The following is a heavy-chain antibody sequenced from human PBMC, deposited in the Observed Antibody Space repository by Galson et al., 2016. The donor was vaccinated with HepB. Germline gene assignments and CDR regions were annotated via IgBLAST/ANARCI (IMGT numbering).Heavy chain of an antibody. D-gene: IGHD1-20*01. CDR2: ISGDSSNT. V-gene: IGHV3-43*02. CDR1: GFSFDHYA. J-gene: IGHJ5*02. CDR3: ARDTEFNWNVGKYNWLDT. Sequence: SLRLSCAAFGFSFDHYAMHWVRQAAGRGLEWVSLISGDSSNTYYVDSVKGRFTISRGNSENSLYLQMDSLTPEDSAFYYCARDTEFNWNVGKYNWLDTWGQGTLVTVSA.